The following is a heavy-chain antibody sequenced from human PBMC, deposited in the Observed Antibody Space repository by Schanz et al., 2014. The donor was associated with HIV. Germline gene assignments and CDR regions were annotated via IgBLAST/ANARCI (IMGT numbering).Heavy chain of an antibody. CDR3: AKDRTDSGWYKEGPRELGE. CDR1: GFTFITYG. V-gene: IGHV3-30*18. J-gene: IGHJ4*02. D-gene: IGHD6-19*01. CDR2: ISYDGSNK. Sequence: QVQLVESGGGVVQPGRSLRLSCAASGFTFITYGMHWVRQAPGKGLEWVAGISYDGSNKYYADSVKGRFTISRDSFNNTLYLHMSSLRAEDTAVYFCAKDRTDSGWYKEGPRELGEWGPGNLVTVSA.